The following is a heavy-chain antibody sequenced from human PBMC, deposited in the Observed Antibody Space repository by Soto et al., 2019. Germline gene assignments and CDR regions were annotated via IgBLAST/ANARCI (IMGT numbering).Heavy chain of an antibody. CDR2: IYYSGST. CDR3: ARHYCSSTSCYAYYYYYMDV. V-gene: IGHV4-59*08. CDR1: GGSISSYY. J-gene: IGHJ6*03. D-gene: IGHD2-2*01. Sequence: SETLSLTCTVSGGSISSYYWSWIRQPPGKGLEWIGYIYYSGSTNYNPSLKSRVTISVDTSKNQFSLKLSSVTAADTAVYYCARHYCSSTSCYAYYYYYMDVWGKGTTVTVSS.